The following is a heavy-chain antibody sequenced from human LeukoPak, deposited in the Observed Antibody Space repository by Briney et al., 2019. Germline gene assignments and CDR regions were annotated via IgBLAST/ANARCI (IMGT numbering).Heavy chain of an antibody. Sequence: KSSETLSLTCTVSGGSISSGGYYWSWIRQHPGKGLEWIGYIYFSGSTYYNPSLKSRVTISVDTSKNQFSLKLSSVTAADTAVYYCARGPPSSSVLDIWGQGTMVTVSS. V-gene: IGHV4-31*03. CDR2: IYFSGST. D-gene: IGHD3-22*01. CDR3: ARGPPSSSVLDI. J-gene: IGHJ3*02. CDR1: GGSISSGGYY.